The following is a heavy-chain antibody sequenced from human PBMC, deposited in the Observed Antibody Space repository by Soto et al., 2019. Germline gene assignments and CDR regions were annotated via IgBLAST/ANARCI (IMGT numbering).Heavy chain of an antibody. D-gene: IGHD6-6*01. CDR3: ATLPYSSSESPFDY. CDR1: GGSFSGYY. CDR2: INHSGST. J-gene: IGHJ4*02. V-gene: IGHV4-34*01. Sequence: SETLSLTCAVYGGSFSGYYWSWIRQPPGKGLEWIGEINHSGSTNYNPSLKSRVTISVDTSKNQFSLKLSSVTAADTAVYYCATLPYSSSESPFDYWGQGTLVTVSS.